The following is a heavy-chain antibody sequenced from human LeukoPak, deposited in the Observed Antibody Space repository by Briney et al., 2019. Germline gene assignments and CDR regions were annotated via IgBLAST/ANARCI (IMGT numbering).Heavy chain of an antibody. D-gene: IGHD3-10*01. J-gene: IGHJ4*02. Sequence: GGSLRLSCAASGFTFGSYGTHWVRQAPGKGLEWVAFISYDGSEKNYADSVKGRFTISRDNFKNRVSLQMNSLNAEDTAVYYCARDADAYGRLDYWGQDPVVTVSS. V-gene: IGHV3-30*19. CDR2: ISYDGSEK. CDR3: ARDADAYGRLDY. CDR1: GFTFGSYG.